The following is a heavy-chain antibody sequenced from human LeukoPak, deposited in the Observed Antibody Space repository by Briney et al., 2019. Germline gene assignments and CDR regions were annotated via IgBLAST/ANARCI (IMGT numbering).Heavy chain of an antibody. D-gene: IGHD5-24*01. CDR1: GYTFTSYY. CDR3: ARIPETATIKGLVY. J-gene: IGHJ4*02. Sequence: ASVKVSCKASGYTFTSYYMHWVRQAPGQGLEWMGIINPGGGTTNYAQKFQGRVTMTRDTSTSTVYMELSSLRSEDTAVYYCARIPETATIKGLVYWGQGTLVTVSS. CDR2: INPGGGTT. V-gene: IGHV1-46*01.